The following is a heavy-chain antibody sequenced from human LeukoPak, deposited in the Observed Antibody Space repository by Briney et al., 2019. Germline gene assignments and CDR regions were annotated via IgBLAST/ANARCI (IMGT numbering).Heavy chain of an antibody. V-gene: IGHV1-69*13. J-gene: IGHJ4*02. D-gene: IGHD1-26*01. CDR3: ARDREWELASFDY. CDR2: IIPIFGTA. Sequence: ASVKVSCKASGGTFSSYAISWVRQAPGQGLEWMGGIIPIFGTANYAQKFQGRVTITADESTSTAYMELSSLRSDDTAVYYCARDREWELASFDYWGQGTLVTVSS. CDR1: GGTFSSYA.